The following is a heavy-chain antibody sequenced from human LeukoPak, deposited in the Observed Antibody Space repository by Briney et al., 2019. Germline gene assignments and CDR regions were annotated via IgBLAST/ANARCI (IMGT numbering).Heavy chain of an antibody. J-gene: IGHJ4*02. Sequence: GGSLRLSCAASGFTFSSSAMSWVRQAPGKGLEWVSAISNNGGYTYYADSVQGRFTISRDNSKSTLCLQMDSLRAEDTAVYYCAKQLGYCSDGSCYFPYWGQGTLVTVSS. CDR2: ISNNGGYT. CDR3: AKQLGYCSDGSCYFPY. D-gene: IGHD2-15*01. CDR1: GFTFSSSA. V-gene: IGHV3-23*01.